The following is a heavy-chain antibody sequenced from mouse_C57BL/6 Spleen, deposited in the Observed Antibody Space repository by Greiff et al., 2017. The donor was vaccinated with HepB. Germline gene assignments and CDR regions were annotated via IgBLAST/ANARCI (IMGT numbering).Heavy chain of an antibody. CDR2: IRSKSNNYAT. J-gene: IGHJ4*01. Sequence: EVMLVESGGGLVQPKGSLKLSCAASGFSFNTYAMNWVRQAPGKGLEWVARIRSKSNNYATYYADSVKDRFTISRDDSESMLYLQMNNLKTEDTAMYYCVRPAYYSNYAMDYWGQGTSVTVSS. CDR1: GFSFNTYA. V-gene: IGHV10-1*01. CDR3: VRPAYYSNYAMDY. D-gene: IGHD2-5*01.